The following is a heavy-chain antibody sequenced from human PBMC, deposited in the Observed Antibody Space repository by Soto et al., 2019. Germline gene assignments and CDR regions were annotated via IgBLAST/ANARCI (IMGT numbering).Heavy chain of an antibody. CDR3: ARVKLGYCSS. CDR2: IYSGGST. Sequence: GGSLRLSCAASGFTVSSNYMSWVRQAPGKGLEWVSVIYSGGSTYYADSVNGRFTISRDNSKNTLYLQMNSLRAEDTAVYYCARVKLGYCSSWGQGTLVTVSS. CDR1: GFTVSSNY. J-gene: IGHJ4*02. V-gene: IGHV3-53*01. D-gene: IGHD2-2*01.